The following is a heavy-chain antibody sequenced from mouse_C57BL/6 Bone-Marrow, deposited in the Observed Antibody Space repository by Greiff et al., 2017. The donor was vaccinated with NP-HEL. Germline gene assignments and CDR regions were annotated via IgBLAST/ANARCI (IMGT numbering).Heavy chain of an antibody. CDR3: TTSYCNGSSRGDY. Sequence: QVQLQQSGAELVRPGASVTLSCKASGYTFTDYEMHWVKQTPVHGLEWIGAIDPETGGTAYNQKFKGKAILTADKSSSTAYMELRSLTSEDSAVYYCTTSYCNGSSRGDYWGQGTSVTVSS. CDR2: IDPETGGT. V-gene: IGHV1-15*01. J-gene: IGHJ4*01. D-gene: IGHD1-1*01. CDR1: GYTFTDYE.